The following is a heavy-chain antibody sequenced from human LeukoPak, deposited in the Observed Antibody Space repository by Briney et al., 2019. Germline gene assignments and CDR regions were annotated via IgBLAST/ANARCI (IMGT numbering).Heavy chain of an antibody. V-gene: IGHV3-43*01. D-gene: IGHD1-26*01. J-gene: IGHJ6*02. CDR3: AKDGGSYWGHYYYYGMDV. Sequence: GGSLRLSCAASGFTFDDYTMHWVRQAPGKGLEWVSLISWDGGSTYYAVSVKGRFTISRDNSKNSLYLQMNSLRTEDTALYYCAKDGGSYWGHYYYYGMDVWGQGTTVTVSS. CDR1: GFTFDDYT. CDR2: ISWDGGST.